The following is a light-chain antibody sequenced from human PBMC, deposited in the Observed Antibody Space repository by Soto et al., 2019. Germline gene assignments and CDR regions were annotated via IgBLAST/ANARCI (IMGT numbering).Light chain of an antibody. CDR3: QHYGSSPPFT. Sequence: EFVLTQSPGTLSLSPGERATLSCRASQSISSSFLAWYQQKPGQAPRLLIYGASSRGTGIPDRFSGSGSGTDFTLTISRLEPEDFAVYYCQHYGSSPPFTFVVGTKVKMK. CDR2: GAS. J-gene: IGKJ4*01. CDR1: QSISSSF. V-gene: IGKV3-20*01.